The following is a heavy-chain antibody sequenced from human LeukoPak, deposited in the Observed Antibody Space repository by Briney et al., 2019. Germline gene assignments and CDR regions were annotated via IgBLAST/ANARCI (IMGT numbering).Heavy chain of an antibody. V-gene: IGHV4-39*01. CDR1: GGSINSVSYY. CDR3: ASLKAYSFDF. Sequence: PSETLSLTCTVSGGSINSVSYYWGWIRQPPGKGLEWIGGIYYGGVTYYSPSLNSRLTISVDGSKNQFSLNLASVTAADTAVYYCASLKAYSFDFWGQGTLVTVSS. D-gene: IGHD2-21*01. CDR2: IYYGGVT. J-gene: IGHJ4*02.